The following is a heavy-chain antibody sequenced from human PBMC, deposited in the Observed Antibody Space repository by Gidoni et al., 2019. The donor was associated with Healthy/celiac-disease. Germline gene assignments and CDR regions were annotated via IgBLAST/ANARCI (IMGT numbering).Heavy chain of an antibody. V-gene: IGHV1-2*02. CDR1: GYTFTGYY. CDR3: ARDHGYMVRGVLIDP. D-gene: IGHD3-10*01. Sequence: QVQLVQSGAEVKKPGASVKVSCTASGYTFTGYYMHWVRQAPGQGLELMGWINPNRGGTNYAQKFQGRVTMTRDTSISTAYMELSMLRSDDTAVYYCARDHGYMVRGVLIDPWGQGTLVTVSS. CDR2: INPNRGGT. J-gene: IGHJ5*02.